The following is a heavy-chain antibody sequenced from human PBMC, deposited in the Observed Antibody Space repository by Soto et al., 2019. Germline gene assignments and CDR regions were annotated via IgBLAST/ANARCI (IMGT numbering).Heavy chain of an antibody. CDR2: IGTAGDT. Sequence: GGSLRLSCAASGLTFSSYDMHWSRQAIGKGLEWGSAIGTAGDTYYPGSVKGRFTSSRENAKNSLYLQMSNLRAGDTAVYYCARGGSIAALYYYYGIDVWGQGTTVTVSS. V-gene: IGHV3-13*01. CDR3: ARGGSIAALYYYYGIDV. CDR1: GLTFSSYD. J-gene: IGHJ6*02. D-gene: IGHD6-6*01.